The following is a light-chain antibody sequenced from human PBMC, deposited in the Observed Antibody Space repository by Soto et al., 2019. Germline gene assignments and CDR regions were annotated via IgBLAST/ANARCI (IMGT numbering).Light chain of an antibody. J-gene: IGKJ1*01. Sequence: ETVMTQSPATLSLSPGERATLSCRASQSLSSSYLAWYQQKPGLAPRLLIYGASSRATGIPDRFSGSGSGTDFTLTISRLQSQDFAVYYCQQYSKSPWTFGQGTKVDIK. V-gene: IGKV3-20*01. CDR3: QQYSKSPWT. CDR1: QSLSSSY. CDR2: GAS.